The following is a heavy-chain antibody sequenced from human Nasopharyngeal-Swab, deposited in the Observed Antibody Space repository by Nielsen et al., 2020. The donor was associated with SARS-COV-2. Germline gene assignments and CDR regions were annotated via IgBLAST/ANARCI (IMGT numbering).Heavy chain of an antibody. Sequence: GESLKISCAASGFTFSSYAMSWVRQAPGKGLEWVGFIRSKTYGGAPEYAASVKGRFTISRDGAESIVYLQMNSLETEDTGVYYCARSVGSYYGQGAFDMWGQGTMVTVSS. J-gene: IGHJ3*02. CDR3: ARSVGSYYGQGAFDM. CDR2: IRSKTYGGAP. CDR1: GFTFSSYA. D-gene: IGHD1-26*01. V-gene: IGHV3-49*04.